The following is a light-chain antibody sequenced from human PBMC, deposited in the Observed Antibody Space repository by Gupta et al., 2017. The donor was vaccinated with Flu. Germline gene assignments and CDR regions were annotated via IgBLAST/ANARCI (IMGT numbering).Light chain of an antibody. CDR1: AVSKQF. V-gene: IGLV3-25*03. Sequence: GPVDAVSKQFGYWYQQKSGQPPVLVIYRDSERPSEIPERFSGSSSGTTVTLTISGVQAEDGAEYYCQSGDTSGVLFGGGTKLTVL. J-gene: IGLJ2*01. CDR3: QSGDTSGVL. CDR2: RDS.